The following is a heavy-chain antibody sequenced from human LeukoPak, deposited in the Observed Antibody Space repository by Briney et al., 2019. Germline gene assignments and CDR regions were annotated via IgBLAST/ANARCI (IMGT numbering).Heavy chain of an antibody. V-gene: IGHV1-18*01. J-gene: IGHJ4*02. CDR3: ARVGFDFWSGYYLYYFDY. CDR1: GYSFTSYG. CDR2: ISTHNANT. D-gene: IGHD3-3*01. Sequence: ASVKVSCKASGYSFTSYGISWVRQAPGQGLEWMGWISTHNANTNYALKLQGRVTLTTDTSTSTAYMELKSLRSDDTAVYYCARVGFDFWSGYYLYYFDYWGQGTLVTVSS.